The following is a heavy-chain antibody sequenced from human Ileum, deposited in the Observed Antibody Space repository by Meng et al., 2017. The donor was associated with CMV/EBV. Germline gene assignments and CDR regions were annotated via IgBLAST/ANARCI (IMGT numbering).Heavy chain of an antibody. D-gene: IGHD3-10*01. J-gene: IGHJ5*02. CDR1: GASITSDNFH. V-gene: IGHV4-61*02. Sequence: QVQLQESGPGLVKPSQTLSLTCTVSGASITSDNFHWSWIRQPAGKGLEWIGRIHPTGTTDDNPSLRSRVSMSLDKSKNQFSLKLTSVTAADTAVYYCARAAARGVPIDLWGQGTLVTVSS. CDR2: IHPTGTT. CDR3: ARAAARGVPIDL.